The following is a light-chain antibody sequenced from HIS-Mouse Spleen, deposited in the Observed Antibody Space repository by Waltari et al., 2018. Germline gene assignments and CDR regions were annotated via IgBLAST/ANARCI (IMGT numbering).Light chain of an antibody. CDR1: NCIIVGTYR. CDR2: YKSDSDK. J-gene: IGLJ3*02. V-gene: IGLV5-45*02. Sequence: QAVLTPPSSLSPSPGASASLTCTLRNCIIVGTYRIYLYPQQPGSPPQYLLRYKSDSDKQQGSGVPSRFSGSKDASANAGILLISGLQSEDEADYYCMIWHSSAWVFGGGTKLTVL. CDR3: MIWHSSAWV.